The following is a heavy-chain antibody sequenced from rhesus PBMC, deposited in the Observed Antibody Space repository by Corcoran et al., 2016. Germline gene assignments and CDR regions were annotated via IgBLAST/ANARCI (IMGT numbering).Heavy chain of an antibody. Sequence: QVQLQESGPGLVKPSETLSLTCTVSGGSLSDSYYWSWIRQPPGKGLEWMGRIYGRGGNNNDNPSRKSRVTISRDTAKNQFSRKLSAVTAADTAVYDCAREAAAGDCDYWGQGVLVTVSS. CDR3: AREAAAGDCDY. CDR1: GGSLSDSYY. D-gene: IGHD6-31*01. J-gene: IGHJ4*01. CDR2: IYGRGGNN. V-gene: IGHV4-160*01.